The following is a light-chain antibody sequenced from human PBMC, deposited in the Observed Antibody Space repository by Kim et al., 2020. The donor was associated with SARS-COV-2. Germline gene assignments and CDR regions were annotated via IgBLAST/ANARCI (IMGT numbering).Light chain of an antibody. CDR3: QQYESGYT. V-gene: IGKV3-15*01. CDR1: QSVDNN. Sequence: LSVSPGEGAILSCRASQSVDNNLVWYQQKPGQAPRVVIYGATTRATGIPARFSGSGSGTEFTLTISGLQSEDFAIYYCQQYESGYTFGQGTKLEI. J-gene: IGKJ2*01. CDR2: GAT.